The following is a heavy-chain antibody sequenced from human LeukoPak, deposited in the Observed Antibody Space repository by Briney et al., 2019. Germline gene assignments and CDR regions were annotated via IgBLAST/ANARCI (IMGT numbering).Heavy chain of an antibody. V-gene: IGHV3-43*02. CDR2: IGGDGGST. CDR1: GFTFDDYA. CDR3: VKEPHYYDRSGYF. Sequence: GRSLRLSCAASGFTFDDYAMHWVRQAPGKGLEWVSLIGGDGGSTCYADSVKGRFTISRDNSKNSLFLQMKSLRTDDTALYYCVKEPHYYDRSGYFWGQGTLVTVSS. J-gene: IGHJ4*02. D-gene: IGHD3-22*01.